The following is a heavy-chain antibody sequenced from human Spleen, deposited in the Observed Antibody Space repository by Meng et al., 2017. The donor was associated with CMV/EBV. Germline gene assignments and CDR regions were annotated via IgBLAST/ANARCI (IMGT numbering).Heavy chain of an antibody. CDR3: AKRGGRSLVPGRYLDY. V-gene: IGHV1-2*02. CDR1: GYTFTAYY. D-gene: IGHD3-16*01. CDR2: INPNSGTT. J-gene: IGHJ4*02. Sequence: ASVKVSCKASGYTFTAYYIHWVRQAPGRGLEWMGWINPNSGTTNYAQEFQGRVTMTRDTSISTVYMDVSSLRSDDTAVYYCAKRGGRSLVPGRYLDYWGQGTLVTVSS.